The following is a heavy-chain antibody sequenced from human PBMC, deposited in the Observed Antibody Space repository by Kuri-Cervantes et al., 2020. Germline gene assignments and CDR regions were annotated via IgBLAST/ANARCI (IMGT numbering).Heavy chain of an antibody. CDR1: GFTFSSYS. CDR2: ISSSSSYI. V-gene: IGHV3-21*04. Sequence: GGSLRLSCAASGFTFSSYSMNWVRQAPGKGLEWVSSISSSSSYIYYADSVKGRFTISRDNSKNTLYLQMNSLRAEDTAVYYCAKSGSRSMVRGVIYYYYGMDVWGQGTTVTVSS. CDR3: AKSGSRSMVRGVIYYYYGMDV. D-gene: IGHD3-10*01. J-gene: IGHJ6*02.